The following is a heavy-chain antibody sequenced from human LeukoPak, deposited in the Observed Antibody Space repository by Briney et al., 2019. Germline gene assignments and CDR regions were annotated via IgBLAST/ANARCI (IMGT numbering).Heavy chain of an antibody. V-gene: IGHV3-23*01. D-gene: IGHD6-19*01. Sequence: GGSLRLSCAASGFTFDDYGMSWVRQAPGKGLEWVSAISGSGGSTYYADSVKGRFTISRDNSKNTLYLQMNSLRAEDTAVYYCAKDSQWLVPIDYWGQGTLVTVSS. CDR3: AKDSQWLVPIDY. J-gene: IGHJ4*02. CDR2: ISGSGGST. CDR1: GFTFDDYG.